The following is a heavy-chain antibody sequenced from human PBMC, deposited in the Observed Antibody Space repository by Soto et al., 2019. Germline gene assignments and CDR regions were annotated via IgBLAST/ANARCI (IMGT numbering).Heavy chain of an antibody. Sequence: PSATLSLTCTVTKYSMSRPSYYGGWNRKSPGREMQWIGTMHHTGTTSYNPSLQSRATIAIDASKNQMFLKLISVTAADTAVYYCVRVLGKKRNPYFVGFDSWGQGTQVTV. CDR2: MHHTGTT. CDR3: VRVLGKKRNPYFVGFDS. CDR1: KYSMSRPSYY. D-gene: IGHD3-9*01. J-gene: IGHJ4*02. V-gene: IGHV4-39*01.